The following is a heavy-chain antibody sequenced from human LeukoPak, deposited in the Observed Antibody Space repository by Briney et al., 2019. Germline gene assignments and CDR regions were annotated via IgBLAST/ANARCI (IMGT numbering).Heavy chain of an antibody. CDR3: ATQYYDILTGYTGSVGYYGMDV. D-gene: IGHD3-9*01. V-gene: IGHV1-18*01. CDR1: GYTFTSYG. J-gene: IGHJ6*02. Sequence: ASVKVSCKASGYTFTSYGISWVRQAPGQGLEWMGWISAYNGNTNYAQKLQGRVTMTTDTSTSTAYMELSSLRSEDTAVYYCATQYYDILTGYTGSVGYYGMDVWGQGTTVTVSS. CDR2: ISAYNGNT.